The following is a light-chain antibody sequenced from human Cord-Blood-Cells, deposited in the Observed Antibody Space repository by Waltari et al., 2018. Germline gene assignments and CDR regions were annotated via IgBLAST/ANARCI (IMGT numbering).Light chain of an antibody. Sequence: EILLTQSPATLTLSPGDRATLSCRPSQSVSSYLAWSQQKPALAPRPLIYDASKRATGIPARFSGSGSGTDFTLTLSSLEPEDFAVYYCQQRSNWPLTFGGGTKVEIK. CDR3: QQRSNWPLT. V-gene: IGKV3-11*01. CDR1: QSVSSY. J-gene: IGKJ4*01. CDR2: DAS.